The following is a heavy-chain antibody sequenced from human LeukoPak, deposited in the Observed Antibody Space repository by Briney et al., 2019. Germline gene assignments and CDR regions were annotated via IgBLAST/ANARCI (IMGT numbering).Heavy chain of an antibody. Sequence: GGSLRLSCAASGFTFSSYAMSWVRQAPGKGLEWVSAISGSGGSTYYADSVRGRFTISRDNSKNTLYLQMNSLRAEDTAVYYCAKNRGRIMITFGGVIVPGYWGQGTLVTVSS. J-gene: IGHJ4*02. V-gene: IGHV3-23*01. CDR3: AKNRGRIMITFGGVIVPGY. D-gene: IGHD3-16*02. CDR1: GFTFSSYA. CDR2: ISGSGGST.